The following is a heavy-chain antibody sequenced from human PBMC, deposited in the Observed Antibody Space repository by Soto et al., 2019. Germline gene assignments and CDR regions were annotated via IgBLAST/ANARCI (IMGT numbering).Heavy chain of an antibody. V-gene: IGHV3-23*01. CDR3: AIRSGAAAGGRPLFDY. J-gene: IGHJ4*02. Sequence: GGSLRLSCAASGFIFNTYAMSWVRQAPGKGLEWVSTISNSGSTTYYADSVKGRVTISRDNSKNTLYLQMNSLRAEDSAVYYCAIRSGAAAGGRPLFDYWGQGTLVTVSS. CDR2: ISNSGSTT. CDR1: GFIFNTYA. D-gene: IGHD6-13*01.